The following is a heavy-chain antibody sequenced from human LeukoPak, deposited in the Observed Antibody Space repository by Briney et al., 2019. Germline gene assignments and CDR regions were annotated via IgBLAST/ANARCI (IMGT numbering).Heavy chain of an antibody. CDR3: ARAGGDYGDYKVIDY. CDR2: IYYRGST. D-gene: IGHD4-17*01. V-gene: IGHV4-31*02. Sequence: WXXIXXXXXKGLEXXXXIYYRGSTYYNPSLKSRVTISVDTSKNQFSLKLSSVTAADTAVYYCARAGGDYGDYKVIDYWGQGTRVTVSS. J-gene: IGHJ4*02.